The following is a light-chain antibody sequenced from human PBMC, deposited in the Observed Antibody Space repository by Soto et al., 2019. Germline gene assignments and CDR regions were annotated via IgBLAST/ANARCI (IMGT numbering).Light chain of an antibody. CDR1: QDINNY. CDR2: DAS. CDR3: QQCDNLPYT. V-gene: IGKV1-33*01. J-gene: IGKJ2*01. Sequence: DVLMTQSPSSLTASVGDRVTITCQASQDINNYLNWYQQKPGKAPTLLIYDASILETGVPLRFSGSGSGTEFTFTISSLQPEDVATYYCQQCDNLPYTFGQGTKLEMK.